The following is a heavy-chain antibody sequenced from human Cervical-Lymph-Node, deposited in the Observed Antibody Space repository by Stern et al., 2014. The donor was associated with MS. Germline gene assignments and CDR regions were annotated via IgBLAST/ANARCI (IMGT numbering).Heavy chain of an antibody. D-gene: IGHD2/OR15-2a*01. CDR2: MNPNSGGT. V-gene: IGHV1-2*02. CDR1: GYTFTGHY. CDR3: ASHPRRKFQSSYFLGSDV. Sequence: VQLVESGAEVKQPGASVKVSCKASGYTFTGHYLHWVRQAPGQGLEWMGWMNPNSGGTNYAQKFQGRVTMTRDTSISTAYMELSRLTSDDTAIYYCASHPRRKFQSSYFLGSDVWGQGTTVTVSS. J-gene: IGHJ6*02.